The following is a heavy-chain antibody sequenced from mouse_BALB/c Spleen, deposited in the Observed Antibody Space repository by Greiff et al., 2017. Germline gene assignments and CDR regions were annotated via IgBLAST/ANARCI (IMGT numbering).Heavy chain of an antibody. D-gene: IGHD1-2*01. J-gene: IGHJ2*01. CDR3: AREGITTAFDY. CDR2: IYPGNGDT. CDR1: GYTFTSYN. Sequence: QVQLQQPGAELVKPGASVKMSCKASGYTFTSYNMHWVKQTPGQGLEWIGAIYPGNGDTSYNQKFKGKATLTADKSSSTAYMQLSSLTSEDSAVYYCAREGITTAFDYWGQGTTLTVSS. V-gene: IGHV1-12*01.